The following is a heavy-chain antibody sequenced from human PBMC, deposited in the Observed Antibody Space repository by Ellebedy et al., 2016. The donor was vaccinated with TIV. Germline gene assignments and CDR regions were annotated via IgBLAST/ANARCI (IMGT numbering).Heavy chain of an antibody. V-gene: IGHV3-66*04. J-gene: IGHJ2*01. CDR2: IYSGGST. Sequence: GGSLRLSCAASGFTVSSNYMSWVRQAPGKGLEWVSVIYSGGSTYYADSVKGRFTISRDNSKNTLYLQMNSLRTEDTAVYYCARHLLHPNLRLGELSLNWYFDLWGRGTLVTVSS. CDR3: ARHLLHPNLRLGELSLNWYFDL. D-gene: IGHD3-16*02. CDR1: GFTVSSNY.